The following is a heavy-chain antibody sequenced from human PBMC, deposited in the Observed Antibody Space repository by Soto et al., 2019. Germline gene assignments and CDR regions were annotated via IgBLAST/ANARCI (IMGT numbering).Heavy chain of an antibody. J-gene: IGHJ5*02. Sequence: SGGSLRLSCAASGFTFSSSVMSWVRQAPGKGLEWVSTISGSGGNTYYADSVKGRFTISRDNAKNSLHLQMNSLRAEDTAVYYCTRDASRDSSARGWFDPWGPGTLVTVSS. CDR3: TRDASRDSSARGWFDP. CDR2: ISGSGGNT. CDR1: GFTFSSSV. D-gene: IGHD6-13*01. V-gene: IGHV3-23*01.